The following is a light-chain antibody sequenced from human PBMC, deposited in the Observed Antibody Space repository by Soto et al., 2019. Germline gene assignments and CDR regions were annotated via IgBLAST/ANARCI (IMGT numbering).Light chain of an antibody. V-gene: IGKV4-1*01. CDR1: QSVLYSSNNKNY. J-gene: IGKJ2*01. CDR3: QQYESTPPT. Sequence: DIVMTQSPDSLAVSLGERATINCKSSQSVLYSSNNKNYLAWYQQRPGQPPKLLIYWASTRESGVPDRFSGSGSGTDFTLTITSPQAEDVAVYNCQQYESTPPTFGQGTKLEIK. CDR2: WAS.